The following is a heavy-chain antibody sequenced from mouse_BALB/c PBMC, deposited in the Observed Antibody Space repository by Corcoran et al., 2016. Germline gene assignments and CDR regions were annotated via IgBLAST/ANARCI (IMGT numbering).Heavy chain of an antibody. CDR3: ARREDYDSWYFDV. D-gene: IGHD2-4*01. V-gene: IGHV8-12*01. J-gene: IGHJ1*01. Sequence: QVTLKESGPGLLQPSQTLSLTCSFSGFSLSTSGMGVSCIRQPSGKGLEWLAHIYWDDDKRYNASLKSRLTISKDTSSNQVFLKITSVDTADTATYYCARREDYDSWYFDVWGAGTTVTVSS. CDR2: IYWDDDK. CDR1: GFSLSTSGMG.